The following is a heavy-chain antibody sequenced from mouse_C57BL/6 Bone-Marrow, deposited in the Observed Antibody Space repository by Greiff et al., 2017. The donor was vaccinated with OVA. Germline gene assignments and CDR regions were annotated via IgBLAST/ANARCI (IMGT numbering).Heavy chain of an antibody. D-gene: IGHD1-1*01. J-gene: IGHJ4*01. V-gene: IGHV1-81*01. Sequence: VQLQQSGAELARPGASVKMSCKASGYTFTSYGISWVKQRTGQGLEWIGEISPRSGNTYYNEKFKSKATLTADKSSRTAYMELRSLTSEDAAIYFCERGDIYYYGSSLYYDMDDWGQGTSVTVSS. CDR3: ERGDIYYYGSSLYYDMDD. CDR2: ISPRSGNT. CDR1: GYTFTSYG.